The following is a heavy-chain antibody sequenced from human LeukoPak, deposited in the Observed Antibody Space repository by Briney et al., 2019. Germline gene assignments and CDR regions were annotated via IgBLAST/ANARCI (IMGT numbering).Heavy chain of an antibody. V-gene: IGHV1-18*01. CDR3: ARYSPAPLDAFEI. Sequence: ASVKVSCKATGYTFTSYGISWVRQAPGQGLEWMGWISGYNGGTKYVQKLQGRVTMTTDTSTSTAYMELRSLRSDDTAVYYCARYSPAPLDAFEIWGQGTMVSVSS. J-gene: IGHJ3*02. CDR2: ISGYNGGT. CDR1: GYTFTSYG. D-gene: IGHD6-13*01.